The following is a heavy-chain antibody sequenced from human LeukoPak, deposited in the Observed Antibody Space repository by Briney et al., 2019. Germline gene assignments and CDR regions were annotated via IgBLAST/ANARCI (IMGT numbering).Heavy chain of an antibody. Sequence: SETLSLTCTVSGDSISDDYWSWIRQPPGKGLEWIGYIFFTGRTHYSPSLKSRVTISLDTSKNQFSLQLTSVTTADTAVYYCASSETLRHFDYWGQGTLVTVSS. V-gene: IGHV4-59*01. D-gene: IGHD1-14*01. CDR2: IFFTGRT. CDR1: GDSISDDY. CDR3: ASSETLRHFDY. J-gene: IGHJ4*01.